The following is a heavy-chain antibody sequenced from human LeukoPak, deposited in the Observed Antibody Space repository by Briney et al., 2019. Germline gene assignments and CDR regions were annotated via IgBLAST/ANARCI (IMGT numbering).Heavy chain of an antibody. CDR1: GFTFRNYA. D-gene: IGHD3-9*01. CDR3: TKWGDYDVLTGYYDSDY. V-gene: IGHV3-23*01. J-gene: IGHJ4*02. CDR2: VSGRDTST. Sequence: PGASLRLYCAASGFTFRNYAMRWVRQAPGSGLAWVSAVSGRDTSTYYTDSVKGRFTISRDNSKNTLYLQMNSLSAEDTAIYYCTKWGDYDVLTGYYDSDYWGQGTLVTVSS.